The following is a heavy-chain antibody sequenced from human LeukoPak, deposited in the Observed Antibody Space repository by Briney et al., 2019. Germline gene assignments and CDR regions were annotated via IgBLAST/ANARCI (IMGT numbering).Heavy chain of an antibody. V-gene: IGHV4-59*01. J-gene: IGHJ4*01. D-gene: IGHD3-22*01. Sequence: SETLSLTCTGSGGSISSYYWSWIRQPPGKGLEWIGYIYYSGSTNYNPSRKSRVTISVDTSKNQFSLKLSSVTAADTAVYYGARDARDSSPPHYFDYWGQGTLVTVSS. CDR2: IYYSGST. CDR3: ARDARDSSPPHYFDY. CDR1: GGSISSYY.